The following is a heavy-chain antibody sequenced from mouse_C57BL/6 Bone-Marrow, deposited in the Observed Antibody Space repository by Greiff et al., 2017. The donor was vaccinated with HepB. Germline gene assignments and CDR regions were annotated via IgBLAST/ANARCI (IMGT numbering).Heavy chain of an antibody. CDR1: GYTFTSYW. Sequence: QVQLQQPGAELVKPGASVKLSCKASGYTFTSYWMHWVKQRPGQGLEWIGMIHPNSGSTNYNEKFKSKATLTVDKSSSTAYMQLSNLTSEDYAVYYCARSLLYWYFDVWGTGTTVTVSS. CDR3: ARSLLYWYFDV. D-gene: IGHD2-10*01. J-gene: IGHJ1*03. V-gene: IGHV1-64*01. CDR2: IHPNSGST.